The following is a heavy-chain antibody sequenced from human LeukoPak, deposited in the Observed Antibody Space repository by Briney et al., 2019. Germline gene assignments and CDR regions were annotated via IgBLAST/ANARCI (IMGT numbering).Heavy chain of an antibody. V-gene: IGHV3-11*04. J-gene: IGHJ4*02. Sequence: GGSLTLSCVGARFPFSDFHMSGIRQAREEAREWGSYITSGGGFKYYAHSVEGRFSLSRDDYKNSVFLNMNTPRDEDTAVYYCARVRPGSSRSSYRTFWGQVTLVTVSS. CDR3: ARVRPGSSRSSYRTF. CDR1: RFPFSDFH. CDR2: ITSGGGFK. D-gene: IGHD3-10*01.